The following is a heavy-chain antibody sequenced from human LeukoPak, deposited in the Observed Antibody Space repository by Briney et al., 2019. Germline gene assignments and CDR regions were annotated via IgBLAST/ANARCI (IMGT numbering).Heavy chain of an antibody. CDR3: ARGEWDDGVYYFDY. V-gene: IGHV3-30*04. D-gene: IGHD1-26*01. CDR1: GFTFSSYA. J-gene: IGHJ4*02. Sequence: GGSLRLSCAASGFTFSSYAMHWVRQAPGKGLEWVAVISYDGSNKYYTDSVKGPFTISRANSKNTLYLQLNSLRAEDTAVYYCARGEWDDGVYYFDYWGQGTLVTVSS. CDR2: ISYDGSNK.